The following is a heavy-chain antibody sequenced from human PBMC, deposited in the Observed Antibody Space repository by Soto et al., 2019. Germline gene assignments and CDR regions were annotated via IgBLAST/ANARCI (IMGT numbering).Heavy chain of an antibody. V-gene: IGHV3-23*01. CDR2: ISGSGGST. D-gene: IGHD6-19*01. CDR3: AKDLIAVASDGMDV. J-gene: IGHJ6*02. Sequence: GGSLRLSCAASGFTFSSYAMSWVRQAPGKGLEWVSAISGSGGSTYYADSAKGRFTISRDNSKNTLYLQMNSLRAEDTVVYYCAKDLIAVASDGMDVWGQGTTVTVSS. CDR1: GFTFSSYA.